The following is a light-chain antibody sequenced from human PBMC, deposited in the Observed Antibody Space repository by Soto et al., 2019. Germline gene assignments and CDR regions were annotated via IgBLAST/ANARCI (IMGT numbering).Light chain of an antibody. CDR2: DAS. V-gene: IGKV3-11*01. CDR3: QQRSNWVFT. CDR1: QSVSSS. J-gene: IGKJ3*01. Sequence: EIVLTQSPATLSLSPGERATLSCRASQSVSSSLAWYQQKPGQAPRLLIYDASNRATGIPARFSGSGSGTDFTLTINSLEPEAFAVYFCQQRSNWVFTFGPGTKVDIK.